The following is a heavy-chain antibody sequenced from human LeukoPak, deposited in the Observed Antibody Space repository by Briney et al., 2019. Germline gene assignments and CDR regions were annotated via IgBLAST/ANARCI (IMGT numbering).Heavy chain of an antibody. CDR2: MNPNTGNT. D-gene: IGHD3-22*01. Sequence: ASVKVSCKASGYTFTSYDINWVRQATGQGLEWMGWMNPNTGNTGFAQKFQGRVTMTRSTSITTAYMELSSLRSEDMAVYYCARGPSSGYNYYYYYMDVWGKGTTVTVSS. CDR3: ARGPSSGYNYYYYYMDV. V-gene: IGHV1-8*01. J-gene: IGHJ6*03. CDR1: GYTFTSYD.